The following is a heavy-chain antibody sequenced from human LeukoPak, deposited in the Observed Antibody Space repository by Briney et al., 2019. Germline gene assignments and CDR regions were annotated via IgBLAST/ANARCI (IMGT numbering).Heavy chain of an antibody. CDR1: GGSISSGHSS. V-gene: IGHV4-30-2*01. J-gene: IGHJ3*02. Sequence: SETLSLTCAVSGGSISSGHSSWNWFRQPPGKDLEWIGYIYHSGSTYYNPSLKSRVAISVDKSKNQFSLKLRSVTAADTALYYCARGETAFDIWGQGTMVTVSS. CDR3: ARGETAFDI. CDR2: IYHSGST.